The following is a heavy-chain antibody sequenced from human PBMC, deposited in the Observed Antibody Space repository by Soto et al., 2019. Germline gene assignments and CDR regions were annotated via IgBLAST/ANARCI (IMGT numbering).Heavy chain of an antibody. V-gene: IGHV4-59*01. J-gene: IGHJ4*01. Sequence: QVQLQESGPGLVKPSETLSLTCTVSGGSISPYYWSWIRQPPGKGLEWIGNIHYSGGTDNTPFSPSIKSRVTISLDTSTNLCSLQLTSVTAADTAVYYCAKVVTSSLPLDYWGHGILVTVSS. CDR2: IHYSGGT. CDR3: AKVVTSSLPLDY. D-gene: IGHD2-2*01. CDR1: GGSISPYY.